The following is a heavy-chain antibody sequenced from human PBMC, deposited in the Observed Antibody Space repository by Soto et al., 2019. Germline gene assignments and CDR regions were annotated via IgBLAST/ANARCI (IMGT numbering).Heavy chain of an antibody. D-gene: IGHD3-3*01. J-gene: IGHJ5*02. Sequence: QVQLVESGGGVVQPVRSLRLSCAASGFTFSSYGMHWVRQAPGKRLEWVAVISYDGSNKYYADSVKGRFTISRDNSQNTLYLQMNSLRAEDTGVDYCAKDPSTIFGVVGWFDPWGQGTLVTVSS. CDR3: AKDPSTIFGVVGWFDP. CDR1: GFTFSSYG. CDR2: ISYDGSNK. V-gene: IGHV3-30*18.